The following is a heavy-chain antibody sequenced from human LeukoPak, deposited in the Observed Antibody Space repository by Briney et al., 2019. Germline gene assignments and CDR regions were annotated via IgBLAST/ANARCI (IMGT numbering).Heavy chain of an antibody. V-gene: IGHV3-33*01. CDR1: GSPFSSYG. J-gene: IGHJ4*02. CDR2: IWYDGSNR. Sequence: GRSLRLSCAASGSPFSSYGMHWVRQAPGKGLEWVAVIWYDGSNRYYADSVKGRFTISRDNSKNTLYLEMNSLRAEDTAVYYCVGLGTNYYGLRWGQGTLVTVSS. CDR3: VGLGTNYYGLR. D-gene: IGHD3-10*01.